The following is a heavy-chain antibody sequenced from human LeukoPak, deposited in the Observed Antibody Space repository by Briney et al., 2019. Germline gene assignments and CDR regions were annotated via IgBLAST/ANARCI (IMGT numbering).Heavy chain of an antibody. Sequence: PSETLSLTCTVSGGSISSYYWSWIRQPAGKGLEWIGRIYTSGSTNYNPSLKSRVTMSVDTSKNQFSLKLSSVTAADTAVYYCARVEQNCGGDCYADAFDIWGQGTMVTVSS. D-gene: IGHD2-21*02. CDR3: ARVEQNCGGDCYADAFDI. J-gene: IGHJ3*02. CDR2: IYTSGST. CDR1: GGSISSYY. V-gene: IGHV4-4*07.